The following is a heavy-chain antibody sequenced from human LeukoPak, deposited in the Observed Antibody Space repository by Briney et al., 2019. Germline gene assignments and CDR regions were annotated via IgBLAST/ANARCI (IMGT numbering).Heavy chain of an antibody. CDR1: GSTFSDYY. V-gene: IGHV3-11*06. J-gene: IGHJ4*02. Sequence: GGSLRPACAISGSTFSDYYMSSIRQAPGNGMEWVSYISSSSSYTNYADSVKGRFTISRDNAKTSLYLQMNSLRAEDTAVYYCARGGYSSNPDYWGQGTLVTVSS. CDR3: ARGGYSSNPDY. CDR2: ISSSSSYT. D-gene: IGHD6-13*01.